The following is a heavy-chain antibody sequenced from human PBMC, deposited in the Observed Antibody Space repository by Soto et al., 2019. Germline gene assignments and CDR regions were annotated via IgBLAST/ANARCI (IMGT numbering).Heavy chain of an antibody. V-gene: IGHV3-23*01. CDR1: EFTFNNYA. D-gene: IGHD2-2*01. CDR3: ARPNLYCSSTSCYDY. CDR2: ITGSGNTT. Sequence: EVQLLESGGGLVQPGGSLRLSCATSEFTFNNYAMTWVRQAPGKGLEWVSFITGSGNTTYYADSVKGRFTISRDNSKNTVYLQMNSLRVDDTAVYYCARPNLYCSSTSCYDYWGQGTLVTVSS. J-gene: IGHJ4*02.